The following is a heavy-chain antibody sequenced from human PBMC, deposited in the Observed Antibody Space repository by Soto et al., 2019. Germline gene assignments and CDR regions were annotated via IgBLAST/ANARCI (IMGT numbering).Heavy chain of an antibody. CDR3: AREFETVTTRYFDY. D-gene: IGHD4-17*01. V-gene: IGHV4-4*02. CDR1: GGSISSSNW. J-gene: IGHJ4*02. CDR2: IYHSGST. Sequence: SETLSLTCAVSGGSISSSNWWSWVRQPPGKGLERIGEIYHSGSTNYNPSLKSRVTISVDKSKNQFSLKLSSVTAADTAVYYCAREFETVTTRYFDYWGQGTLVTVSS.